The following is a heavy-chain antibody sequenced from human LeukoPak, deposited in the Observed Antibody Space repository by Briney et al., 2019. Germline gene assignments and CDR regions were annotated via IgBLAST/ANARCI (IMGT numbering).Heavy chain of an antibody. CDR3: ATYRAWVTMIRGPEH. J-gene: IGHJ4*02. V-gene: IGHV4-59*04. CDR1: GGFISSYY. Sequence: SETLSPTCTVSGGFISSYYWSWIRQPPGKGLECIGSVFHRGTTYYNSSLKSRVNISIDTSKNQFSLKLNSLTAEDTAMYYCATYRAWVTMIRGPEHWGQGTLVTVSS. D-gene: IGHD3-10*01. CDR2: VFHRGTT.